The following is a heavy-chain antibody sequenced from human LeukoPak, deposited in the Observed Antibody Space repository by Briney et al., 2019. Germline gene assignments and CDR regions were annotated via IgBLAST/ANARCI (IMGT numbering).Heavy chain of an antibody. CDR3: AKVKQLVADY. CDR1: GFTFSSYG. CDR2: ISYDGSNK. Sequence: GGSLRLSCAASGFTFSSYGKHWVRQAPGKGLEWVAVISYDGSNKYYADSVKGRFTISRDNSKNTLYLQMNSLRAEDTAVYYCAKVKQLVADYWGQGALVTVSS. V-gene: IGHV3-30*18. J-gene: IGHJ4*02. D-gene: IGHD6-6*01.